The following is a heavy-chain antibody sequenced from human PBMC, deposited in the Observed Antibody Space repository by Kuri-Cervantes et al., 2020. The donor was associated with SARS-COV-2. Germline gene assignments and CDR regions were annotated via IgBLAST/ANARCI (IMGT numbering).Heavy chain of an antibody. CDR2: ISYDGSNK. Sequence: GGSLRLSCSASGFTFSSYAMHWVRQAPGEGLEWVAVISYDGSNKYYADSVKGRFTISRDNSKNTLYLQMNSLRAEDTAVYYCARDFHHRFDYWGQGTLVTVSS. CDR1: GFTFSSYA. V-gene: IGHV3-30-3*01. J-gene: IGHJ4*02. CDR3: ARDFHHRFDY.